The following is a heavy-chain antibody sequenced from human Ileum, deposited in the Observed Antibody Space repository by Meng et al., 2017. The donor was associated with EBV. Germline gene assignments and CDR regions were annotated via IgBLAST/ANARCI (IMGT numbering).Heavy chain of an antibody. Sequence: PPETLPLTCPFYGVSCSAYYWSWGRPPPGKGLEWIGEIKHSGSSNYNPSLKSRVTILVDTSKNQFSLKLSSVTAADTATYYCATLRRIYWNYGFRGSHFDFWGQGTLVTVSS. V-gene: IGHV4-34*01. CDR3: ATLRRIYWNYGFRGSHFDF. CDR2: IKHSGSS. D-gene: IGHD1-7*01. J-gene: IGHJ4*02. CDR1: GVSCSAYY.